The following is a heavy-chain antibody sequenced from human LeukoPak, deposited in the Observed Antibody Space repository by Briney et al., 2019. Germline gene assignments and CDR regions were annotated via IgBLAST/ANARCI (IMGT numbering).Heavy chain of an antibody. V-gene: IGHV3-21*01. CDR1: GFTFSCYS. Sequence: GGSLRLSCAASGFTFSCYSMNWVRQAPGKWLEWVSSISSSSSYIYYADSVKGRFTISRDNAKNSLYLQMNSLRAEDTAVYYCARDYNWNVAAFDIWRQGTMVTVSS. J-gene: IGHJ3*02. CDR2: ISSSSSYI. D-gene: IGHD1-20*01. CDR3: ARDYNWNVAAFDI.